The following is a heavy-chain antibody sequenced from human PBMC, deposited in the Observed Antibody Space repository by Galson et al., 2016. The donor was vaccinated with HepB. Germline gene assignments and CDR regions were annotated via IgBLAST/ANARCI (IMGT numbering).Heavy chain of an antibody. Sequence: SVKVSCKASGYSFTAYYIYWLRQAPGQGLEWLGWINPISDVTDYAQMFQGRITMTRDMSISTVYMELSGLRSDDTAIYYCARPMRPAYSNYWSSFFDSWGQGTLVTVSS. CDR2: INPISDVT. CDR3: ARPMRPAYSNYWSSFFDS. V-gene: IGHV1-2*02. D-gene: IGHD4-11*01. J-gene: IGHJ4*02. CDR1: GYSFTAYY.